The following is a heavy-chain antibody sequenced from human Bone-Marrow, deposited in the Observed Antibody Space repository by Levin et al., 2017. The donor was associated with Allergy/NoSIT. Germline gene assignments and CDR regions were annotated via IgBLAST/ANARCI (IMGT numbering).Heavy chain of an antibody. CDR1: GFTFNRQT. Sequence: GESLKISCAASGFTFNRQTMHWVRQAPGKGLEWVAVFSSDGSSKHYADSVKGRFTISRDVSNNTLWLQMNSLTPEDTALYFCAREESGSFFLGHYGMDVWGQGTTVIVSS. CDR2: FSSDGSSK. V-gene: IGHV3-30-3*01. D-gene: IGHD1-26*01. CDR3: AREESGSFFLGHYGMDV. J-gene: IGHJ6*02.